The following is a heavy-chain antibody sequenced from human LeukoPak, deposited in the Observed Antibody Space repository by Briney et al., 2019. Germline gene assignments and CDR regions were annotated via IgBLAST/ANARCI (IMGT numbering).Heavy chain of an antibody. CDR3: AKGGRGNDGDY. D-gene: IGHD1-1*01. CDR1: GFTFSSYV. J-gene: IGHJ4*02. CDR2: SSGSGAT. V-gene: IGHV3-23*01. Sequence: GGSLRLSCAASGFTFSSYVMSWVRQAPGKGLEWVSSSSGSGATYYADSVKGRFTISRDTSQNTLYLQMNSLRGEDTAVYYCAKGGRGNDGDYWGQGTLVTVSS.